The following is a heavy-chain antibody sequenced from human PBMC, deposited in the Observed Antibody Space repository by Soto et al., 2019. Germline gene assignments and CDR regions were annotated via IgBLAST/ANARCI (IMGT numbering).Heavy chain of an antibody. CDR3: PRGNPFNYAGFDV. J-gene: IGHJ6*02. Sequence: XSVEVSYKATVYTFSYFHVHWLLQAAGQGPEWMGWMNAKSGDTFSAQRLQGKFNMTWDTSLSTAYMEVGSLPSDDAAIYYCPRGNPFNYAGFDVWGQGTTVTVSS. CDR2: MNAKSGDT. CDR1: VYTFSYFH. V-gene: IGHV1-8*01. D-gene: IGHD3-16*01.